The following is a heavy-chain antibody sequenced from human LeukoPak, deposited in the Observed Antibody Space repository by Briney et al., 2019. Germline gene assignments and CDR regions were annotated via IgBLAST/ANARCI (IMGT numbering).Heavy chain of an antibody. V-gene: IGHV4-61*01. Sequence: PSETLSLTCTVSGGSISSGSYYWSWIRQPPGKGLEWIGYIYYSGSTNYNPSLKSRVTISVDTSKNQFSLKLSSVTAADTAVYYCARAGIVPTYYDFWSGQYYYYYMDVWGKGTTVTVSS. CDR3: ARAGIVPTYYDFWSGQYYYYYMDV. CDR1: GGSISSGSYY. J-gene: IGHJ6*03. D-gene: IGHD3-3*01. CDR2: IYYSGST.